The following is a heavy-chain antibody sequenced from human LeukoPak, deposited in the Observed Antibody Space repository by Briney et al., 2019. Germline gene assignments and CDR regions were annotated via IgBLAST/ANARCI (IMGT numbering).Heavy chain of an antibody. CDR1: GLTFSSHW. D-gene: IGHD3-22*01. V-gene: IGHV3-74*01. Sequence: GGSLRLSCAASGLTFSSHWMHWVRQAPGKGLVWVSRITNDGSSTTYADSVKGRFTISRDNAKNMLYLQVNSLRAEDTAVYYCARVWYYDSSGYYYRTFDYWGQGTLVTVSS. J-gene: IGHJ4*02. CDR2: ITNDGSST. CDR3: ARVWYYDSSGYYYRTFDY.